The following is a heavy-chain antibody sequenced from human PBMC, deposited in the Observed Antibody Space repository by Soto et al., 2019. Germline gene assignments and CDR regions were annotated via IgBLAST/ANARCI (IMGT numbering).Heavy chain of an antibody. J-gene: IGHJ5*02. Sequence: SETLSLTCAVSGVSICISSADGGRIREPPGKGLEWNGSIYYSGRAYYKTTVQSRLVISVDTSNIQCSLKLTSVTGADAAVYYCASHRRDVVVVTALINWFDPGGQGTPVTGSS. CDR2: IYYSGRA. CDR1: GVSICISSAD. D-gene: IGHD2-21*02. CDR3: ASHRRDVVVVTALINWFDP. V-gene: IGHV4-39*01.